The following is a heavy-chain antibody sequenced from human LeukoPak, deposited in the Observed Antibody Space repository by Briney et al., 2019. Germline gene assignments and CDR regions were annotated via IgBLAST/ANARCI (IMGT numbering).Heavy chain of an antibody. Sequence: GGSLRLSWAASGFTFSIYSMNWVRHAPGKGVEWVSSISSSSSYIYYADSMKGRFTISRDNAKNSLYLQMNSLRAEDTAVYYCARDLVATRLPRVIGPGYWGQGTLVTVS. CDR2: ISSSSSYI. CDR3: ARDLVATRLPRVIGPGY. J-gene: IGHJ4*02. CDR1: GFTFSIYS. V-gene: IGHV3-21*01. D-gene: IGHD3-16*02.